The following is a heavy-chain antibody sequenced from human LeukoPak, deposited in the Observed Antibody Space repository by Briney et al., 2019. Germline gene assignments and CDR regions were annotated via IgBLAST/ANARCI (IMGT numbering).Heavy chain of an antibody. CDR2: IYYSGST. CDR1: GGSISSYY. CDR3: ARVRQVYDSSGYWRGGFFDY. Sequence: SETQSLTCTVSGGSISSYYWSWIRQPPGKGLEWIGYIYYSGSTNYNPSLKSRVTISVDTSKNQFSLKLSSVTAADTAVYYCARVRQVYDSSGYWRGGFFDYWGQGTLVTVSS. V-gene: IGHV4-59*01. J-gene: IGHJ4*02. D-gene: IGHD3-22*01.